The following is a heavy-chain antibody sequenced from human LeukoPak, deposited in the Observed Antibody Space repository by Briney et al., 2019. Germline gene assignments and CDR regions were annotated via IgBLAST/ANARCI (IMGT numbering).Heavy chain of an antibody. D-gene: IGHD1-26*01. V-gene: IGHV3-53*01. Sequence: GGSLRLSCAASGFSFRNAWLSWVRQAPGTALEGASIIYSGRSTYYADSVKGRFTISRDNSNNTLYLQMNSLRADDTAVYYCARDSGSYYFDYWGQGNRVTVSS. J-gene: IGHJ4*02. CDR1: GFSFRNAW. CDR2: IYSGRST. CDR3: ARDSGSYYFDY.